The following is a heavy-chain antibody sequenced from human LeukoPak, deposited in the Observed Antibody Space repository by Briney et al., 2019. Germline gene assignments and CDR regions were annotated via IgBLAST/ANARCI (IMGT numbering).Heavy chain of an antibody. D-gene: IGHD1-26*01. J-gene: IGHJ4*02. Sequence: GGSLRLSCAASGFTFSSCAMSWVRQAPGKGLEWVSTIIDSGNSIYYADSVEGRFTISRDNSKDTLYLQMDSLRAGDTAVYYCAKDPIFSGSYGVFDSWGQGTLVTVSS. CDR3: AKDPIFSGSYGVFDS. CDR2: IIDSGNSI. CDR1: GFTFSSCA. V-gene: IGHV3-23*01.